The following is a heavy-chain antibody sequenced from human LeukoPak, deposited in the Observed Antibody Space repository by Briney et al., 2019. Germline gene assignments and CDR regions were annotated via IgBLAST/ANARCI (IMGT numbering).Heavy chain of an antibody. V-gene: IGHV3-53*01. CDR3: ARRAGAYSHPYDY. CDR2: IYSGGST. J-gene: IGHJ4*02. CDR1: GFTFSNSW. Sequence: GGSLRLSCAASGFTFSNSWMHWVRQAPGKGLEWVSIIYSGGSTFYADSVKGRFTISRDNSKNTLYLQMNSLRAEDTAVYYCARRAGAYSHPYDYWGQGTLVTVSS. D-gene: IGHD4/OR15-4a*01.